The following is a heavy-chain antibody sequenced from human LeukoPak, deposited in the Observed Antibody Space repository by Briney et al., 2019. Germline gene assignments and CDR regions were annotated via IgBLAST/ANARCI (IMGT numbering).Heavy chain of an antibody. D-gene: IGHD3-10*02. CDR2: TSSSDAGT. CDR1: GFTLSSYA. CDR3: AELGITMIGGV. Sequence: GGSLRLSCAASGFTLSSYAMSWVRQAPGEGLEWVAATSSSDAGTYHADSVKGRFTISRDNSKNTLYLQMNSLRAEDTAVYYCAELGITMIGGVWGKGTTVTISS. J-gene: IGHJ6*04. V-gene: IGHV3-23*01.